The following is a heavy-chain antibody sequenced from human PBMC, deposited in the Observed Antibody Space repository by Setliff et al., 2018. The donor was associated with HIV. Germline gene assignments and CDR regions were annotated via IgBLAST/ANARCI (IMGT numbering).Heavy chain of an antibody. Sequence: SETLSLTCTVSGGSISSGGYYWSWIRQHPEKGLEWIGYVYYNGDTYYNPSLKSRVTLSVDTSKNQFSLNLSSVTAADTAVYYCAGAPGETPFDHWGPGTPVTVSS. CDR2: VYYNGDT. V-gene: IGHV4-31*03. J-gene: IGHJ4*02. CDR3: AGAPGETPFDH. D-gene: IGHD3-16*01. CDR1: GGSISSGGYY.